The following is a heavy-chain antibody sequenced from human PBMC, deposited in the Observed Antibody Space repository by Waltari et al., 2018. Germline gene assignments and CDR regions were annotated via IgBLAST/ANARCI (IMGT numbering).Heavy chain of an antibody. CDR3: ARDHTYFDGTAYYDAFDV. D-gene: IGHD3-22*01. V-gene: IGHV3-7*01. Sequence: EVQLVESGGGLVQPGGSLRLSCAVSGFSLRHYWLTWVRQAPGEGLEWVSKIKQDGSVAHHLDSVRDRFTISRDNAKNSLDLQLNSLTAEDTAVYYCARDHTYFDGTAYYDAFDVWGQGTTVTVSS. CDR2: IKQDGSVA. CDR1: GFSLRHYW. J-gene: IGHJ3*01.